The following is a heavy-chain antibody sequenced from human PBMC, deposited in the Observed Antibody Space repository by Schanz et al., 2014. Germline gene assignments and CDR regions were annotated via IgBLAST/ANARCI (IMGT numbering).Heavy chain of an antibody. CDR1: GVSISSFY. V-gene: IGHV4-59*08. D-gene: IGHD3-10*01. Sequence: QVQLQESGPGLVRPSETLSLTCTVSGVSISSFYWSWIRQSPGQGLEYFGYIYGGGSTSYNPSFKSRLPMTFAPSRNAFSLKLSSVTAADTAVYYCTRMSLRRGDYGGLDVWGQGTTVTVSS. CDR3: TRMSLRRGDYGGLDV. CDR2: IYGGGST. J-gene: IGHJ6*02.